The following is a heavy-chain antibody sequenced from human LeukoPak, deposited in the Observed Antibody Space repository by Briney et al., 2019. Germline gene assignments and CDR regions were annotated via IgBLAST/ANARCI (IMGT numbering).Heavy chain of an antibody. CDR2: IKQDGSEK. D-gene: IGHD2-15*01. J-gene: IGHJ4*02. Sequence: PGGSLRPSCAASGFTFSSYWMSWVRQAPGKGLEWVANIKQDGSEKYYVDSVKGRFTISRDNAKNSLYLQMNSLRAEDTAVYYCARDLPDCSGGSCKRGDYWGQGTLVTVSS. CDR1: GFTFSSYW. CDR3: ARDLPDCSGGSCKRGDY. V-gene: IGHV3-7*01.